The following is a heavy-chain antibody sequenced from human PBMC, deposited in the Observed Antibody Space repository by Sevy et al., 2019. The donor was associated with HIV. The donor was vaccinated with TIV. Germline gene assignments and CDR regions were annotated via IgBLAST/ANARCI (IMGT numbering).Heavy chain of an antibody. Sequence: GGSLRLSCAASGFSFSSYEMNWVRQAPGKGLERVSYISNSGTTISYSDSVRGRFTISRDNARNLLYLQMNSLRAEDTAVYFCARDLPPSATTVPHFDCWCQGTLVTVSS. CDR2: ISNSGTTI. J-gene: IGHJ4*02. CDR3: ARDLPPSATTVPHFDC. D-gene: IGHD4-17*01. CDR1: GFSFSSYE. V-gene: IGHV3-48*03.